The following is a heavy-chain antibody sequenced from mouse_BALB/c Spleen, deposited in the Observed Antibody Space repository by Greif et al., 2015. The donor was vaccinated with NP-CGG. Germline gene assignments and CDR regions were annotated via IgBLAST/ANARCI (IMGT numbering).Heavy chain of an antibody. D-gene: IGHD2-4*01. Sequence: EVKLMESGGGLVQPGGSLRLSCATSGFTFTDYYMSWVRQPPGKALEWLGFIRNKANGYTTEYSASVKGRFTISRDNSQSILYLQMNTLRAEDSATYYCAREDDSYWYFDVWGAGTTVTVSS. CDR3: AREDDSYWYFDV. V-gene: IGHV7-3*02. CDR1: GFTFTDYY. J-gene: IGHJ1*01. CDR2: IRNKANGYTT.